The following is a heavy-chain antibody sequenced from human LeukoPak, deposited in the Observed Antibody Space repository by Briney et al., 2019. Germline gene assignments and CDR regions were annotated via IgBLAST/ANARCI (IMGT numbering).Heavy chain of an antibody. CDR3: ARGAMVAEWGYFDY. CDR1: GYTFTGYY. CDR2: INPNSGGT. V-gene: IGHV1-2*02. Sequence: APVKVSCKASGYTFTGYYMHWVRQAPGQGLEWMGWINPNSGGTNYQGRVTMTRDTSISTAYMELSRLRSDDTAVYYCARGAMVAEWGYFDYWGQGTLVTVSS. J-gene: IGHJ4*02. D-gene: IGHD4/OR15-4a*01.